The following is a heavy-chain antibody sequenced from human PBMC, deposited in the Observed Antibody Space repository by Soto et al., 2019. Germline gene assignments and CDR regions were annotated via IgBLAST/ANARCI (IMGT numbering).Heavy chain of an antibody. CDR3: ARDRGGSYSCFDP. V-gene: IGHV4-59*01. J-gene: IGHJ5*02. D-gene: IGHD1-26*01. CDR2: IYYSGST. CDR1: GGSISSYD. Sequence: PSETLSLTCTVSGGSISSYDWSWIRQPPRKGLEWIGYIYYSGSTNYNPSLKSRVTISVDTSKNQFSLKLSSVTAADTAVYYCARDRGGSYSCFDPWGQGTLVTVSS.